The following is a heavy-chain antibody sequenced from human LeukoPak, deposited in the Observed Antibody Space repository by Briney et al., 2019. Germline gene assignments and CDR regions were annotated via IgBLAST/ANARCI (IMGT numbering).Heavy chain of an antibody. CDR3: ARGQYSGSCFDN. CDR2: IYYSGST. J-gene: IGHJ4*02. V-gene: IGHV4-59*01. CDR1: GGFISNYL. Sequence: PSETLSLTCTVSGGFISNYLWSWIRQLPGKGLEWIGYIYYSGSTNYNPSLKSRVTILVDTSKNQFSLKVSSVTAADTAVYYCARGQYSGSCFDNWGQGSLVTVSS. D-gene: IGHD1-26*01.